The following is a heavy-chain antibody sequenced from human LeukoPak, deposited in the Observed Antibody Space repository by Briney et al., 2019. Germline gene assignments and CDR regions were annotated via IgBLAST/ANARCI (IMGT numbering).Heavy chain of an antibody. V-gene: IGHV3-30-3*01. CDR2: ISYDGSNK. CDR3: ARSRLPSGIYGGSYYETDY. CDR1: GFTFSSYA. J-gene: IGHJ4*02. D-gene: IGHD1-26*01. Sequence: GGSLRLSCAASGFTFSSYAMHWVRQAPGKGLEWVAVISYDGSNKYYADSVKGRFTISRDNSKNTLYLQMNSLRAEDTAVYYCARSRLPSGIYGGSYYETDYWGQGTLVTVSS.